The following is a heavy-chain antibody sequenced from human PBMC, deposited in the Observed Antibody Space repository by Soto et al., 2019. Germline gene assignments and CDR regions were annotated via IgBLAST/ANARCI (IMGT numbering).Heavy chain of an antibody. CDR2: MSPKTGNT. V-gene: IGHV1-8*01. Sequence: QVQLVQSGADVKKPGASVKVSCKASGYTFTSYDINWVRQATGQGLEWIGWMSPKTGNTGYAQNFQGRVTMTRNPSISTAYMELGSLTSEDTAVYYCARGPPDWGFDFWGQGTLVPVSS. CDR3: ARGPPDWGFDF. CDR1: GYTFTSYD. J-gene: IGHJ4*02. D-gene: IGHD7-27*01.